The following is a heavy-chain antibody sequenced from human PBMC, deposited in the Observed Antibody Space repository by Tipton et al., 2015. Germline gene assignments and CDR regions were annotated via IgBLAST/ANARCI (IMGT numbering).Heavy chain of an antibody. CDR3: ARVSHYGDIDS. J-gene: IGHJ4*02. V-gene: IGHV4-38-2*01. Sequence: TLSLTCAVSAYSISSDYYWGWIRQPPGKGLEWIGSIFHRGDTNYNPSLKSRVTISLDTSKDQFSLKLNSVTAADTAVYYCARVSHYGDIDSWGQGTLVTVSS. CDR1: AYSISSDYY. D-gene: IGHD4-17*01. CDR2: IFHRGDT.